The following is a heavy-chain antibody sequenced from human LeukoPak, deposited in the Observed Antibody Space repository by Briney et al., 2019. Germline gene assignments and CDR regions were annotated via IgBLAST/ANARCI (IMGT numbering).Heavy chain of an antibody. J-gene: IGHJ4*02. CDR2: ISSSGTYI. V-gene: IGHV3-21*01. Sequence: GGSLRLSCAASGFTFSSYSMNWVRQAPGNGLEWVSSISSSGTYIYYADSLRGRFTISRDNANNSLYLQRHSLRVEYTAVYYCASEPHYWGQGTLVTVSS. CDR1: GFTFSSYS. CDR3: ASEPHY.